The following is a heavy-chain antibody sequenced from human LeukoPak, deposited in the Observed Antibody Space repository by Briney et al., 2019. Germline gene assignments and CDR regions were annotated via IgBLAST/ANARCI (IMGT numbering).Heavy chain of an antibody. J-gene: IGHJ4*02. Sequence: GGSLRLSCAGAGFTFSNYGMSWVRQAPGKGLEWISYISSSSGTVYYADSVKGRFTISRDNAKNSLFLQLNTLRVDDTAVYYCARGYSFIDFWGQGTLLTVSS. CDR3: ARGYSFIDF. CDR1: GFTFSNYG. V-gene: IGHV3-48*01. CDR2: ISSSSGTV. D-gene: IGHD5-18*01.